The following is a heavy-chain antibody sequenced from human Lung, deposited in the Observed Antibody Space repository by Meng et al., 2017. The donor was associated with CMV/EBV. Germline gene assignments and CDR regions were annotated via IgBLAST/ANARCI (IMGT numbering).Heavy chain of an antibody. J-gene: IGHJ5*02. Sequence: QVQLVQAWMELKKPGASVKVSCKASGYTFSTYTINWVRQGHGRGLEWMGWISTNTGTPTYTQGFTGRFVFSLDTSVSTAYLQISSLKAEDTAVYYCARGGNFDPWGQGTLVTVSS. CDR1: GYTFSTYT. CDR3: ARGGNFDP. D-gene: IGHD2/OR15-2a*01. CDR2: ISTNTGTP. V-gene: IGHV7-4-1*02.